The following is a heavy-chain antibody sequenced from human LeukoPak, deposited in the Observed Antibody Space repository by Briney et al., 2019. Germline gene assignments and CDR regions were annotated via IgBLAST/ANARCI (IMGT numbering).Heavy chain of an antibody. V-gene: IGHV3-30-3*01. CDR1: GFTFSSYA. D-gene: IGHD6-19*01. J-gene: IGHJ4*02. CDR2: ISYDGSNK. CDR3: ARSDRVAGTCFDY. Sequence: PGRSLRLSCAASGFTFSSYAMHWVRQAPGKGLEWVAVISYDGSNKYYADSVKGRFTISRDNSKNMLYLQMNSLRAEDTAVYYCARSDRVAGTCFDYWGQGTLVTVSS.